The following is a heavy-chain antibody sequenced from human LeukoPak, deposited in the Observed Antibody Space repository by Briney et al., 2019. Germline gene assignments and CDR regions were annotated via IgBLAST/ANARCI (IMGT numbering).Heavy chain of an antibody. CDR1: GYSFPSYG. Sequence: ASVKVSCKASGYSFPSYGITWVRQAPGQGLEWMGRISVYNGQTTYSQKFQGRVTMTTDTSTSTAYMELRSLRSDDTAVYYCTITSRFIADYWGQGTLVTVSS. CDR3: TITSRFIADY. D-gene: IGHD1-1*01. J-gene: IGHJ4*02. CDR2: ISVYNGQT. V-gene: IGHV1-18*01.